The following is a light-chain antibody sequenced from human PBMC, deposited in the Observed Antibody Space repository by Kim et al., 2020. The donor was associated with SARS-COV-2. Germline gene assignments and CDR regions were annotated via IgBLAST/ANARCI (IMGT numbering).Light chain of an antibody. V-gene: IGLV7-43*01. CDR3: LLYYGRVQGWV. J-gene: IGLJ3*02. Sequence: QAVVTQEPSLTVSPGGTVTLTFTSSTGAVTNEYYANWFQQKPGQAPRTLISSTTRKHSWTPARFSGSLLGGKAALTLSGVQPEDEAEYHCLLYYGRVQGWVFGGGTQLTVL. CDR1: TGAVTNEYY. CDR2: STT.